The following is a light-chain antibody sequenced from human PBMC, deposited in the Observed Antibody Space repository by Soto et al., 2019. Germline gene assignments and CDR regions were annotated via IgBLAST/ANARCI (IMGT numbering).Light chain of an antibody. J-gene: IGKJ4*01. CDR3: QQYNDWPRGLT. Sequence: EIVMTQSPATLSVSPGERATLSCRASQSVSSNLAWYQQKPGQAPRPLIYGASTRASGTPARFSGSGSGTEFTLTISSLQSEDFAVYYCQQYNDWPRGLTFGGGTKVEIK. CDR2: GAS. CDR1: QSVSSN. V-gene: IGKV3-15*01.